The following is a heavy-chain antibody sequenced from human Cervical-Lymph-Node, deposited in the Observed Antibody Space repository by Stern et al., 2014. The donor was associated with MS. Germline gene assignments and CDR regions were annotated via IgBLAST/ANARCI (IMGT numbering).Heavy chain of an antibody. D-gene: IGHD1-1*01. CDR2: IYPGDSIT. CDR1: GYSFANYW. CDR3: TRPSTMTNYWYLDL. Sequence: EMQLVESGAEVKKPGESLKISCTGSGYSFANYWIAWVRQVPGKGLEWMGIIYPGDSITKYSPSFQGQVTISADKSINTAYLQWSSLKASDTAMYYCTRPSTMTNYWYLDLWGRGTLVTVSS. J-gene: IGHJ2*01. V-gene: IGHV5-51*03.